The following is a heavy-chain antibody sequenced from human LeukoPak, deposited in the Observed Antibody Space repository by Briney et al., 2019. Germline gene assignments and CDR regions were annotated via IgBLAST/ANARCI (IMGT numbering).Heavy chain of an antibody. CDR1: GFTVSSNY. D-gene: IGHD1-26*01. J-gene: IGHJ6*02. Sequence: GGSLRLSCAASGFTVSSNYMSWVRQAPGKGLEWVSVIYSGGSTYYADSVKGRFTISRDNSKNTLYLQMNSLRAEDTAVYYCAKSSLLYYYYYGMDVWGQGTTVTVSS. CDR2: IYSGGST. CDR3: AKSSLLYYYYYGMDV. V-gene: IGHV3-53*01.